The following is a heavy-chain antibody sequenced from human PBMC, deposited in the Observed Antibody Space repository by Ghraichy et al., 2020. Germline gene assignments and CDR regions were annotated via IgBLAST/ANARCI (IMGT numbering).Heavy chain of an antibody. J-gene: IGHJ4*02. D-gene: IGHD7-27*01. V-gene: IGHV5-51*01. CDR2: IYPGDSDT. CDR3: ARLYGLTGLFGGYYFDY. CDR1: GYSFTSYW. Sequence: GESLNISCKGSGYSFTSYWIGWVRQMPGKGLEWMGIIYPGDSDTRYSPSFQGQVTISADKSISTAYLQWSSLKASDTAMYYCARLYGLTGLFGGYYFDYWGQGTLVTVSS.